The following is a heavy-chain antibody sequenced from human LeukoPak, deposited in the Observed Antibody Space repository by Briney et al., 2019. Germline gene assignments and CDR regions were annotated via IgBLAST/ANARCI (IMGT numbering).Heavy chain of an antibody. CDR3: AKLLGTGTTYDY. J-gene: IGHJ4*02. CDR1: GFTFSGNW. V-gene: IGHV3-7*01. Sequence: GGSLTLSCEAPGFTFSGNWMSWVRKAPGKGLDWVASINPDGSQKYYVDSVRGRFTITRDNTKNSLYLQMTSLGAEDTAVYYCAKLLGTGTTYDYWGQGTLVTVSS. CDR2: INPDGSQK. D-gene: IGHD2/OR15-2a*01.